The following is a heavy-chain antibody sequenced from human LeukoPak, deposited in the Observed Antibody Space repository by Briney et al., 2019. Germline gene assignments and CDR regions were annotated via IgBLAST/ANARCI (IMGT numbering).Heavy chain of an antibody. CDR3: ARSSGWYSEYFQH. J-gene: IGHJ1*01. V-gene: IGHV4-59*12. D-gene: IGHD6-19*01. CDR2: ISYSGST. CDR1: SGSITSYY. Sequence: SETLSLTCSVSSGSITSYYWSWIRQPPGKGLEWIGYISYSGSTKYNPSLKSRVTISVDTSKNQFSLKLSSVTAADTAVYYCARSSGWYSEYFQHWGQGTLVTVSS.